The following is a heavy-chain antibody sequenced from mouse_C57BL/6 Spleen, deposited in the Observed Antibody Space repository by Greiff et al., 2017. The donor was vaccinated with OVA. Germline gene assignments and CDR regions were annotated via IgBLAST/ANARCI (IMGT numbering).Heavy chain of an antibody. J-gene: IGHJ4*01. CDR3: ERGRTTVVATGAMDY. CDR1: GYTFTSYW. D-gene: IGHD1-1*01. V-gene: IGHV1-72*01. Sequence: VQLQQSGAELVKPGASVKLSCKASGYTFTSYWMHWVKQRPGRGLEWIGRIDPNSGGTKYNEKFKSKATLTVDKPSSTAYMQLSSLTSEDAAVDYCERGRTTVVATGAMDYWGQGTSVTVSS. CDR2: IDPNSGGT.